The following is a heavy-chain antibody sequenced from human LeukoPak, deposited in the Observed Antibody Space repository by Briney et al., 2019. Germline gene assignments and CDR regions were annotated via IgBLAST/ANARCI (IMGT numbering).Heavy chain of an antibody. V-gene: IGHV4-34*01. D-gene: IGHD2-2*01. CDR2: INHSGST. CDR3: AKGDIVVVPAALEWLATFALVDY. CDR1: GGSFSGYY. J-gene: IGHJ4*02. Sequence: PSETLSLTCAVYGGSFSGYYWSWIRQPPGKGLEWIGEINHSGSTNYNPALKSRVTISVDTSKTQSPLKLSSVPAADTAVYSCAKGDIVVVPAALEWLATFALVDYWGQGALVTVSS.